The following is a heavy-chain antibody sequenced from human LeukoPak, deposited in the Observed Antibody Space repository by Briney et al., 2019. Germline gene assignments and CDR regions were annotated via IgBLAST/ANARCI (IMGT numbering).Heavy chain of an antibody. CDR3: ARARGTVAIDY. V-gene: IGHV4-34*01. D-gene: IGHD5-12*01. CDR2: ISDSGST. Sequence: SETLSLTCAVYGETFSGYSWTWIRQPPGRGLEWIGEISDSGSTNYNPSLKSRLSISVDTSKSQFSLKLRSVTAADTAVYYCARARGTVAIDYWGQGTLVTVSS. CDR1: GETFSGYS. J-gene: IGHJ4*02.